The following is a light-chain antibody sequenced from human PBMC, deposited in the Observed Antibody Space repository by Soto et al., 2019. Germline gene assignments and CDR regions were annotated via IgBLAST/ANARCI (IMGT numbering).Light chain of an antibody. CDR2: GAS. CDR1: QSVSSD. CDR3: QQYNAWHPKMA. V-gene: IGKV3-15*01. Sequence: VVTQSPAPLSVFPGETATLSCRASQSVSSDLAWYQQRPGQAPRLLTYGASTRATGIPARFRGSGSGTEFRLTISSLQSEDFATYYCQQYNAWHPKMAFGRGTKVDIK. J-gene: IGKJ1*01.